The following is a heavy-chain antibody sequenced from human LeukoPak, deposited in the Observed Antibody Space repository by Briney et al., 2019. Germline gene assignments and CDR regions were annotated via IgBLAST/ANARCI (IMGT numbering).Heavy chain of an antibody. CDR3: AREANGGYGFDY. Sequence: ASVKVSCKASGYTFTSYYMHWVRQAPGQGLEWMGIINPSGGSTSYAQKFQGRVTMTTETSTNTVYMELRSLTSDDTAVYYCAREANGGYGFDYWGQGTVVTVSS. CDR2: INPSGGST. CDR1: GYTFTSYY. D-gene: IGHD5-12*01. J-gene: IGHJ4*02. V-gene: IGHV1-46*01.